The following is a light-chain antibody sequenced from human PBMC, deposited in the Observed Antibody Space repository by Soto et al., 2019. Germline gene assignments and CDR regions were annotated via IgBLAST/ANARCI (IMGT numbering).Light chain of an antibody. CDR1: SSDIGGYYY. CDR3: TSYSSSDIFYV. CDR2: QVT. J-gene: IGLJ1*01. Sequence: QSALTQPASVSGSPGQSITISCTGTSSDIGGYYYVSWYQHHPGKAPKLLIYQVTNRPSRVSNRFSGSKSGNTASLTISGLQADDEADYSCTSYSSSDIFYVFGTGTKVTVL. V-gene: IGLV2-14*01.